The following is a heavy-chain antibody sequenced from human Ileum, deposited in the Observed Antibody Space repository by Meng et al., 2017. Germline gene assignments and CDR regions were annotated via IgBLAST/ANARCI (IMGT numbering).Heavy chain of an antibody. D-gene: IGHD3-10*01. CDR1: GGSISNGKW. Sequence: QVQLQESGPGLVKTSGTLSLTFAVSGGSISNGKWWSWVRQPPGKGLECIGEISQSGTTNYYPSLNSRVSISLDKANNHLSLTLTSVTAADTAVYYCATYGSGFTPPLDPWGQGILVTVSS. CDR2: ISQSGTT. V-gene: IGHV4-4*02. CDR3: ATYGSGFTPPLDP. J-gene: IGHJ5*02.